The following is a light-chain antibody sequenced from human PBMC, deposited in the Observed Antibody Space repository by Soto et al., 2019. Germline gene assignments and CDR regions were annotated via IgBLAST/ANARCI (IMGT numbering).Light chain of an antibody. J-gene: IGKJ1*01. CDR1: QAIRND. CDR3: LQSYSTPTWT. CDR2: AAS. V-gene: IGKV1-17*01. Sequence: DIQMTQSPSSLSASVGDRVTITCRASQAIRNDLGWYQQKPAKAPKRLIYAASSLQSGVPSRFSGSGSGTEFTLTISSLQPEDSATYFCLQSYSTPTWTFGQGTK.